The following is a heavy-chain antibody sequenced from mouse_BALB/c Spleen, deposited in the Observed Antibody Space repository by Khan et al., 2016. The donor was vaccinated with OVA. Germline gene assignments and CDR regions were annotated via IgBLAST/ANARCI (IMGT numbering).Heavy chain of an antibody. V-gene: IGHV9-1*02. CDR3: ARGASDGYFDV. J-gene: IGHJ1*01. CDR1: GYTFTNYG. D-gene: IGHD6-1*01. Sequence: QIQLVQSGPELKKPGETVKISCKASGYTFTNYGMNWVKQAPGKGLKWMGWINTSTGEPTYADDFKGRFAFTLETSSSTAYLQLNNLKNEDMATECSARGASDGYFDVWGAGTTVTVSS. CDR2: INTSTGEP.